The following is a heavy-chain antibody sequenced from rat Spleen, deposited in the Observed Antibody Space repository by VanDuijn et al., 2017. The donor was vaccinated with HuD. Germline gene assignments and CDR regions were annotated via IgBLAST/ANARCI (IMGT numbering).Heavy chain of an antibody. CDR3: AREGYYSYYFDY. Sequence: EVQLVESGGGLVQPGRSMKLSCAASGFTFNNYWMTWIRQAPGKGLEWVASITNASGRTYYPDSVKGRFTISRDTAQNTLYLQMNSLQTEDTATYYCAREGYYSYYFDYWGQGVMVTVSS. CDR1: GFTFNNYW. J-gene: IGHJ2*01. V-gene: IGHV5-31*01. CDR2: ITNASGRT. D-gene: IGHD1-1*01.